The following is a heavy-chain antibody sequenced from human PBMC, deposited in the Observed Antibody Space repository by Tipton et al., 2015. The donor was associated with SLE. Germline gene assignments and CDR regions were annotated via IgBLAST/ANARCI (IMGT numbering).Heavy chain of an antibody. Sequence: TLSLTCAVYCGSFSGYCWTWIRQPPGKGLEWIGEINHSGSTNYNPSLKSRVTISVHTSKNQFSLKLNSVTAADTAVYYCARRRAYDSSGYSSWYFDLWGRGTLVTVSS. CDR1: CGSFSGYC. J-gene: IGHJ2*01. CDR3: ARRRAYDSSGYSSWYFDL. V-gene: IGHV4-34*01. CDR2: INHSGST. D-gene: IGHD3-22*01.